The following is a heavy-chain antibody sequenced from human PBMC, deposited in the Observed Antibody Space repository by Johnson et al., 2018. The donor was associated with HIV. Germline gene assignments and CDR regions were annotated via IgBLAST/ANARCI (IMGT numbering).Heavy chain of an antibody. D-gene: IGHD2-2*01. Sequence: MLLVESGGGLVQPGGSLRLSCAASTFTFSNYAMNWVRQAPGKGLEWVSAITGSGGSSFYADSVKGRFHISRDNSKNTLYLQMNSLSAEDTAVYYCARGDCSSTSCPRNAFDIWGQGTMVTVSS. V-gene: IGHV3-23*04. CDR1: TFTFSNYA. CDR2: ITGSGGSS. J-gene: IGHJ3*02. CDR3: ARGDCSSTSCPRNAFDI.